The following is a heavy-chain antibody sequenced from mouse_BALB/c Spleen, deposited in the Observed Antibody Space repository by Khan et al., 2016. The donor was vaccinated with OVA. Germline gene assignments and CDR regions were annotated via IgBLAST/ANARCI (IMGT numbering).Heavy chain of an antibody. CDR3: ARPPYFSYTLDY. CDR2: INTYTGEP. J-gene: IGHJ4*01. D-gene: IGHD2-10*01. CDR1: GYIFTNYG. V-gene: IGHV9-3-1*01. Sequence: QVQLQQPGPELKKPGETVKISCKASGYIFTNYGMNWVKQSPGKALKWMGWINTYTGEPTYADDFKGRFAFSLETSASTAYLQINNLKNEDTATYFCARPPYFSYTLDYWGQGTSVTVSS.